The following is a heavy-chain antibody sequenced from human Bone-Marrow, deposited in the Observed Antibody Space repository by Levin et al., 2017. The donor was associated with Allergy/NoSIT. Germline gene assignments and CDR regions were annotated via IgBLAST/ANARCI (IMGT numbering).Heavy chain of an antibody. CDR1: GHTFTTYY. Sequence: PGGSLRLSCKESGHTFTTYYMHWVRQAPGQGLEWMGIINPSGDVTTYAEKFQGRVTMTRDTSTSTVYMELSSLRSEDTAVYYCARRNFGDERGYFDFWGQGTLVTVSS. CDR2: INPSGDVT. J-gene: IGHJ4*02. V-gene: IGHV1-46*01. D-gene: IGHD4-17*01. CDR3: ARRNFGDERGYFDF.